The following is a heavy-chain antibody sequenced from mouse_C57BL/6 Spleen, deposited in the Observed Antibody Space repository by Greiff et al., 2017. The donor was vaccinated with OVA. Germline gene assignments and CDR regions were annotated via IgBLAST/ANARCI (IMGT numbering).Heavy chain of an antibody. D-gene: IGHD2-1*01. CDR1: GYTFTSYW. V-gene: IGHV1-69*02. CDR3: ATAVYGSDRDCYY. Sequence: QVQLQQSGAELVRPGASVKLSCTASGYTFTSYWMTWVKQRPGQGLEWIGDIYPADGDTNYTQKFQGTATLTVDTSSNTAYMQLSSLTSEDTAVYYDATAVYGSDRDCYYRGKGTTLTVSS. J-gene: IGHJ2*01. CDR2: IYPADGDT.